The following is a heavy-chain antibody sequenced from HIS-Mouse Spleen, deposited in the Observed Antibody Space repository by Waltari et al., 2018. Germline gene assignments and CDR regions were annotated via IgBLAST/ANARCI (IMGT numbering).Heavy chain of an antibody. CDR1: GFPFGSYW. Sequence: EVQLVESGGGLVKPGGSLRLSCPASGFPFGSYWMHWVRQAPGKGLVWVSRINSDGSSTSYADSVKGRFTISRDNAKNTLYLQMNSLRAEDTAVYYCARDLELDAFDIWGQGTMVTVSS. V-gene: IGHV3-74*01. CDR3: ARDLELDAFDI. CDR2: INSDGSST. J-gene: IGHJ3*02. D-gene: IGHD1-1*01.